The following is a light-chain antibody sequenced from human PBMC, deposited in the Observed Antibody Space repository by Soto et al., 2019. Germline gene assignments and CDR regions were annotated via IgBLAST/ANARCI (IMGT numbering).Light chain of an antibody. J-gene: IGKJ4*01. CDR2: DAS. V-gene: IGKV3-11*01. CDR3: QQRGNWPLT. Sequence: IMLTQSPATLSLSPGETAAXXSRANQLISNYLAWYQQKPGQAPRLLIYDASNRATGIPARFSGSGSGTDFTLTISSLEPEDFAVYYCQQRGNWPLTFGGGTKVDIK. CDR1: QLISNY.